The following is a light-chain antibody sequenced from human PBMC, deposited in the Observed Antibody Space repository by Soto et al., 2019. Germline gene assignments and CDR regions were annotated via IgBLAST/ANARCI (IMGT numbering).Light chain of an antibody. CDR3: QQRSNWPRGT. CDR1: QSISSW. Sequence: DIQITQSPSTLSASVGDRVTITCRASQSISSWLAWYQQKPGKAPKLLIYDASTLHSGVPSRFSGSGSGTDFTLTISSLEPEDFAVYYCQQRSNWPRGTFGQGTKVDIK. V-gene: IGKV1-5*01. J-gene: IGKJ1*01. CDR2: DAS.